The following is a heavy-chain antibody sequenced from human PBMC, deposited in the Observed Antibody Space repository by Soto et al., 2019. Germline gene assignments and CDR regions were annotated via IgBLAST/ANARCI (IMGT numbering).Heavy chain of an antibody. D-gene: IGHD6-19*01. V-gene: IGHV3-23*01. CDR1: GFTFSSYA. Sequence: EVQLLESGGGLVQPGGSLRLSCAASGFTFSSYAMSWVRQAPGKGLEWVSAISGSGGSTYYADSVKGRFTISRDNSKNTLYLQMNSLRAEDTAVYYCAKDPGEQWLADDAFDIWGQGTMVTVSS. CDR2: ISGSGGST. CDR3: AKDPGEQWLADDAFDI. J-gene: IGHJ3*02.